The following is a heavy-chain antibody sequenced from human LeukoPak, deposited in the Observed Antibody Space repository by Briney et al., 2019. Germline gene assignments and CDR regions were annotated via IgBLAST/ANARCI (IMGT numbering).Heavy chain of an antibody. CDR2: IYNSGTT. D-gene: IGHD3-10*01. CDR3: ASSISSHCYN. CDR1: AASTLLYC. V-gene: IGHV4-4*07. Sequence: SETLSLTRPVAAASTLLYCWASTRQPAGKGLEWVGRIYNSGTTNYNPSLQSRHTMTIDKSNSQYSLQLSSESGADTAMYYCASSISSHCYNWGQGILVTVSS. J-gene: IGHJ4*02.